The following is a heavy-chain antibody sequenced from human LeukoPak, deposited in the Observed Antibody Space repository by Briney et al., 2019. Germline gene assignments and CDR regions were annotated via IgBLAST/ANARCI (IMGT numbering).Heavy chain of an antibody. J-gene: IGHJ2*01. CDR1: GFTFSSYA. CDR3: ARVSESEWNFDL. V-gene: IGHV3-23*01. Sequence: PGGSLRLSCAASGFTFSSYAMSWVRQAPGKGLEWVSAISGSGGSTYYADSVKGRFTISRDNSKHTLYLQMNSLRAEDTAVYYCARVSESEWNFDLWGRGTLVTVSS. D-gene: IGHD1-14*01. CDR2: ISGSGGST.